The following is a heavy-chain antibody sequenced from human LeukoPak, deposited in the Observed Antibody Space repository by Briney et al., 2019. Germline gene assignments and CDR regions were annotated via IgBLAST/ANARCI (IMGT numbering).Heavy chain of an antibody. CDR1: GGSFSGYY. CDR2: INHSGST. CDR3: ARVGTDVLRYFDWLPHRRLGQQQFDP. V-gene: IGHV4-34*01. J-gene: IGHJ5*02. Sequence: SETLSLTCAVYGGSFSGYYWSWIRQPPGKGLEWIGEINHSGSTNYNPSLKSRVTISVDTSKNQFSLKLSSVTAADTAVYYCARVGTDVLRYFDWLPHRRLGQQQFDPWGQGTLVTVSS. D-gene: IGHD3-9*01.